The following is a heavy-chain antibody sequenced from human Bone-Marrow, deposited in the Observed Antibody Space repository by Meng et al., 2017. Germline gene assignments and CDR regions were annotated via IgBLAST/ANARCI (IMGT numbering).Heavy chain of an antibody. CDR2: IYYSGST. CDR1: GGSISSGGYY. Sequence: SETLSLTCTVSGGSISSGGYYWSWIRQHPGKGLEWIGYIYYSGSTYYNPSLKSRVTISVDTSKNQFSLKLSSVTAADTAVYYCARVLRDGYNYSYWYFDLWGRGTLVTAPQ. V-gene: IGHV4-31*03. CDR3: ARVLRDGYNYSYWYFDL. D-gene: IGHD5-24*01. J-gene: IGHJ2*01.